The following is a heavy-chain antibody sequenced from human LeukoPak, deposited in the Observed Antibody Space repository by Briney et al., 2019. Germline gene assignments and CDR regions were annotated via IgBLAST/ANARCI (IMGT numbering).Heavy chain of an antibody. CDR2: IKSKTDGGTT. J-gene: IGHJ4*02. V-gene: IGHV3-15*01. CDR3: TTDRH. CDR1: GFPFSSAW. Sequence: GSLRLSCTASGFPFSSAWLSWVRQAPGKGLEWVGRIKSKTDGGTTDYAEPVKGRFSISRDDSKNTLYLQMNGLKIEDTAVYYCTTDRHWGQGTLVTVPS.